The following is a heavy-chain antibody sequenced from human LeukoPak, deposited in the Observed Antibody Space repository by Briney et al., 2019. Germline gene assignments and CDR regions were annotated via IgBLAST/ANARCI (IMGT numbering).Heavy chain of an antibody. V-gene: IGHV4-34*01. CDR2: INHSGST. Sequence: KTSEPLSLTCAVYGGSFSGYYWSWIRQPPGKGLEWIGEINHSGSTNYNPSLKSRVTISVDTSKNQFSLKLSSVTAADTAVYYCARTTYDSSGYFDYWGQGTLVTVSS. J-gene: IGHJ4*02. CDR1: GGSFSGYY. D-gene: IGHD3-22*01. CDR3: ARTTYDSSGYFDY.